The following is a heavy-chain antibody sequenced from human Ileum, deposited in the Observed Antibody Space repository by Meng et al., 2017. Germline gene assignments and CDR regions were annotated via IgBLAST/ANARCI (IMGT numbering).Heavy chain of an antibody. V-gene: IGHV4-30-4*01. J-gene: IGHJ5*02. CDR3: AQPRITMTLGGFRTGWFDP. D-gene: IGHD3-22*01. CDR1: NCSLTNVNNY. Sequence: QVQLQESGPGLVKPSQTLSLTCSVSNCSLTNVNNYWNWIRQAPGQALEHIGYIYYDGSSYATPSLKSRVTMSIDTSTNQFSLRLDSVTAADTAVYYCAQPRITMTLGGFRTGWFDPWGQGTLVTVSS. CDR2: IYYDGSS.